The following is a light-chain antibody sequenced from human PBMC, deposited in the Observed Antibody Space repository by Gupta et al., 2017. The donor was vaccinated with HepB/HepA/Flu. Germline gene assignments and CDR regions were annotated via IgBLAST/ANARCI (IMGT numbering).Light chain of an antibody. V-gene: IGLV1-51*01. CDR3: ATWDGSLSAVV. CDR1: SSNMGNNY. J-gene: IGLJ2*01. Sequence: QSVLTQPPSVSAAPGKKVTISCSGRSSNMGNNYVSWYQQLPGTAPKLLIYDNDKRPSGIPDRLSGSKSGTSATLAITGLQTGDEADYYCATWDGSLSAVVFGGGTKLTVL. CDR2: DND.